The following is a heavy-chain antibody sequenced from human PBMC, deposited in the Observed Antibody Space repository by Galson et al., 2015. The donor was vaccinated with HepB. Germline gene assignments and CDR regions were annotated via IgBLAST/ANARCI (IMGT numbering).Heavy chain of an antibody. Sequence: SLRLSCAASGFTFGDYAMSWFRQAPGKGLEWVGFIRSKAYGGTTEYAASVKGRFTISRDDSKSIAYLQMNSLKTEDTAVYYCTSAYLLWFGVVDYFDYWGQGTLVTVSS. J-gene: IGHJ4*02. V-gene: IGHV3-49*03. CDR3: TSAYLLWFGVVDYFDY. CDR2: IRSKAYGGTT. D-gene: IGHD3-10*01. CDR1: GFTFGDYA.